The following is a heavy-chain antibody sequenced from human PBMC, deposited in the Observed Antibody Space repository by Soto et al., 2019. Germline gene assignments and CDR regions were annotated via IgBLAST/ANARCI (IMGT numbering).Heavy chain of an antibody. J-gene: IGHJ4*01. V-gene: IGHV1-18*01. CDR3: VRDLDGSGAYYTDF. D-gene: IGHD3-10*01. CDR2: ISAYKTNI. Sequence: ASVKVSCKASGYTFPNYGITWVRQAPGQGLEWMGWISAYKTNIKYAQKFQGRVTLTTDTSTSTAYMELRSLRSEDTAIYYCVRDLDGSGAYYTDFWG. CDR1: GYTFPNYG.